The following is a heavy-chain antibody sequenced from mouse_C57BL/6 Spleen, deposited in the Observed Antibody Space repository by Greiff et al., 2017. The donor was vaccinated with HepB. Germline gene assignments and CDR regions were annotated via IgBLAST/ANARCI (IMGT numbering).Heavy chain of an antibody. V-gene: IGHV5-17*01. J-gene: IGHJ4*01. CDR1: GFTFSDYG. CDR2: ISSGSSTI. Sequence: EVKLVESGGGLVKPGGSLKLSCAASGFTFSDYGMHWVRQAPEKGLEWVAYISSGSSTIYYADTVKGRFTISRENAKNTLFLQMTSLRSEDTAMYYCARPQFITTVVEGAMDYWGQGTSVTVSS. D-gene: IGHD1-1*01. CDR3: ARPQFITTVVEGAMDY.